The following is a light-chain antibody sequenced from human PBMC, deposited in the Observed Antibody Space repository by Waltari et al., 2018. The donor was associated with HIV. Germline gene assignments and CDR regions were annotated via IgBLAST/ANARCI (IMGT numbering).Light chain of an antibody. CDR2: TAS. V-gene: IGKV1-17*01. CDR1: QGIRNG. CDR3: LQHHSYPLT. Sequence: DIQMTQSPSSLSASVGYRVTITCRASQGIRNGLGWYQQKPGKAPKRLIYTASTLQSGVPSRFSGSESGTEFTLTISSLQPEDFATYYCLQHHSYPLTFGQGTKVVIK. J-gene: IGKJ1*01.